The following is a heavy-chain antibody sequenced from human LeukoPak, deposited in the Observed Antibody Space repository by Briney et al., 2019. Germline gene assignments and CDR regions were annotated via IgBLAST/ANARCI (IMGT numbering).Heavy chain of an antibody. J-gene: IGHJ6*03. Sequence: SETLSLTCAVYGGSFSGYYWSWIRQPPGKGLEWIGEINHSGSTNYNPSLKSRVTISVDTSKNQFSLKLSSVTAADTAVYYCARVRRQWLVRYYYYYMDVWGKGTTVTVSS. CDR1: GGSFSGYY. D-gene: IGHD6-19*01. V-gene: IGHV4-34*01. CDR3: ARVRRQWLVRYYYYYMDV. CDR2: INHSGST.